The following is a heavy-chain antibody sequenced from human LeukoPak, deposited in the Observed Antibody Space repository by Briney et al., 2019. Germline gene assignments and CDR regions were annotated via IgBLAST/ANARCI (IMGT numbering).Heavy chain of an antibody. V-gene: IGHV1-2*02. Sequence: ASVKLSCKASGYTSTGFDMHWVRQAAGHGLEWMGWSNPNSGGTNYDPKLKGRVTMTMHTSNSTAYMELSRLTSADTAVYYCARDETTGILGDWGQGTLVTVSS. D-gene: IGHD1-14*01. J-gene: IGHJ4*02. CDR3: ARDETTGILGD. CDR1: GYTSTGFD. CDR2: SNPNSGGT.